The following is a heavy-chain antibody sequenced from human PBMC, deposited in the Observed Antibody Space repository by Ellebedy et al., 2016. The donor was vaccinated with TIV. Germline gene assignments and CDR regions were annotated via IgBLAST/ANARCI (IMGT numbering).Heavy chain of an antibody. Sequence: GEPLKISCAASGFTVRNNFLIWVRQAPGKGLEWVSLIYSGGDTQYAASVKGRFTISRDNSKNTLYLQMDYLRVEDTAVYYCARSGNEPAAGSWGQGTLVTVSS. D-gene: IGHD6-13*01. J-gene: IGHJ5*02. CDR1: GFTVRNNF. V-gene: IGHV3-66*01. CDR2: IYSGGDT. CDR3: ARSGNEPAAGS.